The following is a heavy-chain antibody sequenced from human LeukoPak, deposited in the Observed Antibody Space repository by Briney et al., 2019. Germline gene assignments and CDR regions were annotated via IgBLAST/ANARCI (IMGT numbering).Heavy chain of an antibody. V-gene: IGHV1-69*05. D-gene: IGHD3-22*01. Sequence: SVKVCCKASAGTFSSYAISWVRQAPGQGLEWMGRIIPIFGTANYAQKFQGRVTITTDESTSTAYMELSSLRSEDTAVYYCASAPVNYYDSSGYYSYFDYWGQGTLVTVSS. CDR2: IIPIFGTA. CDR3: ASAPVNYYDSSGYYSYFDY. CDR1: AGTFSSYA. J-gene: IGHJ4*02.